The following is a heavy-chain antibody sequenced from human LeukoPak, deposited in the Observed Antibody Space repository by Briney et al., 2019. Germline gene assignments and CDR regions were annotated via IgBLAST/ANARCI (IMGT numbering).Heavy chain of an antibody. D-gene: IGHD3-10*01. V-gene: IGHV1-8*03. CDR1: GGTFSSYA. Sequence: ASVKVSCKASGGTFSSYAISWVRQAPGQGLEWMGWMNPNSGNTGYAQKFQGRVTITRNTSISTAYMELSSLRSEDTAVYYCARVQGGDWFDPWGQGTLVTVSS. CDR3: ARVQGGDWFDP. J-gene: IGHJ5*02. CDR2: MNPNSGNT.